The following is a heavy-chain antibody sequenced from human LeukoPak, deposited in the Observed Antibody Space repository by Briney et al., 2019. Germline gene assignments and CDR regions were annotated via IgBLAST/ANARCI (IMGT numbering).Heavy chain of an antibody. CDR2: ISSSSSSI. J-gene: IGHJ4*02. CDR3: ARSGYGSRWYFFDH. D-gene: IGHD6-13*01. Sequence: GGSLGLSCAASGFIFSTYSINWVRQAPGKGLEWVSHISSSSSSIYYADSVKGRFSISRDNAKNSLYLQMNSLRDEDTAVYYCARSGYGSRWYFFDHWGQGTLVTVSS. V-gene: IGHV3-48*02. CDR1: GFIFSTYS.